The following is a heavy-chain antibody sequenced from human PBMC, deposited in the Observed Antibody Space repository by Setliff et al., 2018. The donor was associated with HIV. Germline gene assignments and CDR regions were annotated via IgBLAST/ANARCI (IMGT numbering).Heavy chain of an antibody. V-gene: IGHV4-39*01. CDR1: GDSISNNGYY. J-gene: IGHJ5*02. D-gene: IGHD2-2*01. CDR3: SLQHGRPMRWFDP. CDR2: VYHRGTT. Sequence: KPSETLSLTCTVPGDSISNNGYYWAWIRQPPGKGLEWIGCVYHRGTTYYNPSLKSRLAMSVDTPKNKFFLKLNSLTAADTAVYYCSLQHGRPMRWFDPWGPGTLVTVSS.